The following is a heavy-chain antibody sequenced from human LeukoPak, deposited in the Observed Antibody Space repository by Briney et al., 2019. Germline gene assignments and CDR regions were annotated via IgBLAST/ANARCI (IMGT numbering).Heavy chain of an antibody. Sequence: KPSETLSLTCTVSGGSISGYYWSWIRQPPGKGLEWIGYIYYSGSTNYNPSLKSRVTISVDTSKNQFSLKLSSVTAADTAVYYCARGREWEPKVFDYWGQGTLVTVPS. CDR2: IYYSGST. D-gene: IGHD1-26*01. V-gene: IGHV4-59*01. J-gene: IGHJ4*02. CDR3: ARGREWEPKVFDY. CDR1: GGSISGYY.